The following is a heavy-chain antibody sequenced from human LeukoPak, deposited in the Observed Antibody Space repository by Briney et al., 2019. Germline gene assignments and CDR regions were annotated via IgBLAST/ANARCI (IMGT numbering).Heavy chain of an antibody. CDR2: ISSSSTYK. Sequence: GGSLRLSCEASGFTFSSYSMNWVRQAPGKGLEWVSSISSSSTYKYYADSVKGRFTISRDNAKNSLLLQMNSLRAEDTAVYYCAKDVPRGSGSIWGQGTLVTVAS. CDR1: GFTFSSYS. D-gene: IGHD3-10*01. CDR3: AKDVPRGSGSI. J-gene: IGHJ4*02. V-gene: IGHV3-21*01.